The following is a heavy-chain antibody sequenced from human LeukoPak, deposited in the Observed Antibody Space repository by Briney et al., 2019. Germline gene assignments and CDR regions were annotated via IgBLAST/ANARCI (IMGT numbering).Heavy chain of an antibody. D-gene: IGHD6-19*01. CDR3: AKDAPYSSGWYAYFDY. V-gene: IGHV3-23*01. J-gene: IGHJ4*02. Sequence: GGSLRLSCAASGFTFSSYAMSWVRQAPGKGLEWVSAISGSGGSTYYADSVKGWFTISRDNSKNTLYLQMNSLRAEDTAVYYCAKDAPYSSGWYAYFDYWGQGTLVTVSS. CDR1: GFTFSSYA. CDR2: ISGSGGST.